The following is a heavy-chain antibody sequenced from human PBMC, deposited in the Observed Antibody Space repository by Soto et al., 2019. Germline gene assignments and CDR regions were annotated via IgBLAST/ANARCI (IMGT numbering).Heavy chain of an antibody. CDR1: GFIFSGYS. CDR2: TSFNGNNK. CDR3: ARVATVFGVAPYGMDV. J-gene: IGHJ6*02. D-gene: IGHD3-3*01. Sequence: QVQLVESGGGVVQPGRSLRLSCAASGFIFSGYSMHWVRQAPGKGLQWVAVTSFNGNNKYYADSVKGRFTISRDNSKNTLSLQMDSLGGDDTAVYYCARVATVFGVAPYGMDVWGQGTTVIVSS. V-gene: IGHV3-30-3*01.